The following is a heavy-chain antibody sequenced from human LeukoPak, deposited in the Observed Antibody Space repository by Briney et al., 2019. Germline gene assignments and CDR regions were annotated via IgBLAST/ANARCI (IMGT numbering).Heavy chain of an antibody. CDR3: ARGRIQLWLRYYYYMDV. CDR1: GGSFSGYY. D-gene: IGHD5-18*01. CDR2: INHSGSI. J-gene: IGHJ6*03. Sequence: SETLSLTCAVYGGSFSGYYWSWIRQPPGKGLEWIGEINHSGSINYNPSLKSRVTISVDTSKNQFSLKLSSVTAADTAVYYCARGRIQLWLRYYYYMDVWGKGTTVTISS. V-gene: IGHV4-34*01.